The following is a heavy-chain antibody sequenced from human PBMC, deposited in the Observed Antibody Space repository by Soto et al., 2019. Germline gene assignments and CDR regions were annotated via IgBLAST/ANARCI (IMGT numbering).Heavy chain of an antibody. D-gene: IGHD3-3*01. J-gene: IGHJ4*02. CDR2: IYYSGST. CDR3: ARIPLIKIFGVFIYYFDY. Sequence: PSETXSLTCTVSGGSISSSSYYWGWIRQPPGKGLEWIGSIYYSGSTYYNPSLKSRVTISVDTSKNQFSLKLSSVPAAATAMYYCARIPLIKIFGVFIYYFDYWGKGTLVPVPS. CDR1: GGSISSSSYY. V-gene: IGHV4-39*01.